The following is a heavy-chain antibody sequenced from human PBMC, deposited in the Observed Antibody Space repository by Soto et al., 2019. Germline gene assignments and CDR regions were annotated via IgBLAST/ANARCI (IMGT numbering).Heavy chain of an antibody. J-gene: IGHJ6*02. CDR1: GFTFDDYA. D-gene: IGHD2-15*01. Sequence: EVQLVESGGGLGQPGRSLRLSCAASGFTFDDYAMHWVRQAPGKGLEWVSGISWNSGSIGYADSVKGRFTISRDNAKNSLYLQMNSLRAEDTALYYCAKDQAHLLYSARGGMDVWGQGTTVTVSS. V-gene: IGHV3-9*01. CDR3: AKDQAHLLYSARGGMDV. CDR2: ISWNSGSI.